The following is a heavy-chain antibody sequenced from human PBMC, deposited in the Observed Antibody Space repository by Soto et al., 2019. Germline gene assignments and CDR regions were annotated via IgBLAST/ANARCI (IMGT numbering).Heavy chain of an antibody. CDR1: GGSIISSSW. D-gene: IGHD3-16*01. CDR2: IYHSGTT. J-gene: IGHJ3*01. Sequence: QGQLQESGPGLVKPSGTLSLTCAVSGGSIISSSWWTWVRQPPGKGLEWIGEIYHSGTTNYNPSLKIRGVISGDRSKNQFSLRLTSVTAADTAVYYCAVTKDVVRAFDFWGQGTMVKVSP. V-gene: IGHV4-4*02. CDR3: AVTKDVVRAFDF.